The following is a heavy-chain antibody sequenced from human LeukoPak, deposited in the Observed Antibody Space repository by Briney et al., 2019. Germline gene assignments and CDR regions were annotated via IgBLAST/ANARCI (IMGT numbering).Heavy chain of an antibody. Sequence: PGGSLRLSCAASGFTFSSYEMNWVRQAPGKGLEWVSYISSSSSYIYYADSVKGRFTISRDNAKNSLYLQMNSLRAEDTAVYYCARETIAVAGIVDYWGQGTLVTVSS. CDR2: ISSSSSYI. D-gene: IGHD6-19*01. CDR1: GFTFSSYE. V-gene: IGHV3-21*05. J-gene: IGHJ4*02. CDR3: ARETIAVAGIVDY.